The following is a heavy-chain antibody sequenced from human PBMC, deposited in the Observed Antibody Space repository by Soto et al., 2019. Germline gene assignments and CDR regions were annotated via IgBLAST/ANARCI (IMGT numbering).Heavy chain of an antibody. CDR3: ARDFSWFGELIASDY. CDR2: INAGNGNT. J-gene: IGHJ4*02. Sequence: QVQLVQSGAEVKKPGASVKVSCKASGYTFTSYAMHWVRQAPGQRLEWMGWINAGNGNTKYSQKFQGRVTITRDTSASTAYMKLSSLSSEDTAVYYCARDFSWFGELIASDYWGQGTLVTVSP. V-gene: IGHV1-3*01. D-gene: IGHD3-10*01. CDR1: GYTFTSYA.